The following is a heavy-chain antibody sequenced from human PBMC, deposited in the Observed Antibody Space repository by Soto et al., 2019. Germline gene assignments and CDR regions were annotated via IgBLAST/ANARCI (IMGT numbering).Heavy chain of an antibody. Sequence: GASVKVSCKASGYTFISYGINWVRQAPGQGLEWMGWISAYNGNTNYAQKLQGRVTMTTVTSTTTAYMELRSLRSDDTAVYYCARGAAYYYDSSGYPDYWGQGTLVTVS. J-gene: IGHJ4*02. CDR2: ISAYNGNT. CDR1: GYTFISYG. CDR3: ARGAAYYYDSSGYPDY. V-gene: IGHV1-18*01. D-gene: IGHD3-22*01.